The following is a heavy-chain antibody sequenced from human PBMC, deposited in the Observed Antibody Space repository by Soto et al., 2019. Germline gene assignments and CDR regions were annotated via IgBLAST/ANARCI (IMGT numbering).Heavy chain of an antibody. D-gene: IGHD2-15*01. CDR1: GFSLSDYS. V-gene: IGHV3-21*01. CDR3: AGSSDDGRDN. CDR2: ISSSSSFI. Sequence: EVQLVESGGGLVKPGGSLRLSCAASGFSLSDYSMNWIRQAPGKGLEWVASISSSSSFIHYAEAMKGRFTISRDNAKNSLYLQMNSLPDEDTAVYYCAGSSDDGRDNWGQGTLVTVSS. J-gene: IGHJ4*02.